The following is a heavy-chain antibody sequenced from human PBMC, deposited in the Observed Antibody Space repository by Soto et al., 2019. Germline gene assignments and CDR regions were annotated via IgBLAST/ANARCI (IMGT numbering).Heavy chain of an antibody. CDR3: ASHHSLRGAKGYFDL. D-gene: IGHD4-17*01. CDR2: IRQDGGEK. J-gene: IGHJ2*01. CDR1: GFTFSGYW. V-gene: IGHV3-7*05. Sequence: EVQLVESGGGLVQPGGSLRLSCAASGFTFSGYWTSWVRQAPGKGLEWVANIRQDGGEKYYVDSVKGRFTISRDNAKNSLYLQMHGLSAEDTAMYYCASHHSLRGAKGYFDLWGRGTLVTVSS.